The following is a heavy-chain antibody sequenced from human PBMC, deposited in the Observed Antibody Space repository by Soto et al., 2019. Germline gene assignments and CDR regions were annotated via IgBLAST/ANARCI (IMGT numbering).Heavy chain of an antibody. CDR1: GFTFSSYA. D-gene: IGHD3-10*01. V-gene: IGHV3-23*01. CDR3: AKDPVYYGSGSSKFDY. CDR2: ISGSGGST. J-gene: IGHJ4*02. Sequence: GGSLRLSCAASGFTFSSYAMSWVRQAPGKGLEWVSAISGSGGSTYYADSVKGRFTISRGNSKNTLYLQMNSLRAEDTAVYYCAKDPVYYGSGSSKFDYWGQGTLVTVSS.